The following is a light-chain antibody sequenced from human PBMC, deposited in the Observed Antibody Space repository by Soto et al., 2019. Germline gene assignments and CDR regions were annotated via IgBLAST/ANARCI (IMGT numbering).Light chain of an antibody. J-gene: IGLJ1*01. V-gene: IGLV2-11*01. CDR1: SSDVGGYNY. Sequence: QSVLTQPRSVSGSPGQSVTISCTGTSSDVGGYNYVSWYQQHPGKAPKLMIYDVTKRPSEVPDRFSGSKSGNTASLTISGIQAEDEADYYCCSFSGSPYVFGSGTKVXVL. CDR3: CSFSGSPYV. CDR2: DVT.